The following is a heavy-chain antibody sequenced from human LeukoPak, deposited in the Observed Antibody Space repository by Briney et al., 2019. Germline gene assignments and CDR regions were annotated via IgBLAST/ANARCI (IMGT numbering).Heavy chain of an antibody. CDR2: IKSDGSST. Sequence: PGGSLRLSCEASGFIFSSYWMHWVRQAPGKGLAWVSRIKSDGSSTIYADFVKGRFTISRGNAKNTLYLQMNSLRVDDTAVYYCAGHFASGRFHYYYMDVWGKGTTVTVSS. CDR3: AGHFASGRFHYYYMDV. CDR1: GFIFSSYW. V-gene: IGHV3-74*01. J-gene: IGHJ6*03. D-gene: IGHD3-10*01.